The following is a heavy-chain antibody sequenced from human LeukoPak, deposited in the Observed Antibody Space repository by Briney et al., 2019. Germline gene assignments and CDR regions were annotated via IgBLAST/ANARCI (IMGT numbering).Heavy chain of an antibody. CDR3: ARALQSLVPYYFDY. V-gene: IGHV1-2*02. J-gene: IGHJ4*02. CDR2: INPNTGGT. CDR1: GYTFTDYY. D-gene: IGHD6-19*01. Sequence: ASVKVSCTASGYTFTDYYLHWVRQAPGQGLEWMGWINPNTGGTDYAQNFQGRVALTRDTSISTAYMDLSSLTSDDAAVYYCARALQSLVPYYFDYWGQGTLVTVSS.